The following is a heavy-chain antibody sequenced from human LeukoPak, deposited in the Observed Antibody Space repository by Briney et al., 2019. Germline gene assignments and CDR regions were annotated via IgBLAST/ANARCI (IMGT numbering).Heavy chain of an antibody. CDR1: GFTFSSYA. CDR2: ISGSGGST. V-gene: IGHV3-23*01. Sequence: LTGGSLRLSCAASGFTFSSYAMSWVRQAPGKGLEWVSAISGSGGSTYYADSVKGRFTISRDNSKNTLYLQMNSLRAEDTAVYYCAKALAWILPFNYWGQGTLVTVSS. J-gene: IGHJ4*02. CDR3: AKALAWILPFNY. D-gene: IGHD5-18*01.